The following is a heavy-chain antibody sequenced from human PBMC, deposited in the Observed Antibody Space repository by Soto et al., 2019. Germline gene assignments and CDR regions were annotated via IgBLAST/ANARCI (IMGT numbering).Heavy chain of an antibody. V-gene: IGHV3-23*01. CDR2: IGGSGGST. CDR3: AKEYGDSISFLDY. CDR1: GFTFSSYA. J-gene: IGHJ4*02. D-gene: IGHD4-17*01. Sequence: EVQLLDSGGGLVQPGGSLRLSCAASGFTFSSYAMSWVRQAPGKGLEWVSAIGGSGGSTSYADSVKGRFTISRDNSKNTMYLQMNSLSAEDTAVYYCAKEYGDSISFLDYWGQGTLVTVSS.